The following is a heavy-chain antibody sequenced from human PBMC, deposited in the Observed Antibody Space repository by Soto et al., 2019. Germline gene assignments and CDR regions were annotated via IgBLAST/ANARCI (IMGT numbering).Heavy chain of an antibody. CDR2: IYYSGST. Sequence: SETLSLTCTVSGGSVSSGSYYWSWIRQPPGKGLEWIGYIYYSGSTNYNPSLKSRVTISVDTSKNQFSLKLSSVTAADTAVYYCAGGVGGYCSGGSCYGRDYYGMDVWGQGTTVTVSS. D-gene: IGHD2-15*01. V-gene: IGHV4-61*01. J-gene: IGHJ6*02. CDR3: AGGVGGYCSGGSCYGRDYYGMDV. CDR1: GGSVSSGSYY.